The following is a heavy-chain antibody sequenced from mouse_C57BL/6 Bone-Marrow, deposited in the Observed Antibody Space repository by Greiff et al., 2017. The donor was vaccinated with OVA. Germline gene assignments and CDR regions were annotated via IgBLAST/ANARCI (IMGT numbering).Heavy chain of an antibody. CDR1: GFTFSDYY. J-gene: IGHJ4*01. V-gene: IGHV5-12*01. CDR3: ARRYDYDGDYYAMDY. D-gene: IGHD2-4*01. Sequence: EVQLVESGGGLVQPGGSLKLSCAASGFTFSDYYMYWVRQTPEKRLEWVAYISNGGGSTYYPDTVKGRFTISRDNAKNTLYLQMSRLKSEDTAMYYCARRYDYDGDYYAMDYWGQGTSVTVSS. CDR2: ISNGGGST.